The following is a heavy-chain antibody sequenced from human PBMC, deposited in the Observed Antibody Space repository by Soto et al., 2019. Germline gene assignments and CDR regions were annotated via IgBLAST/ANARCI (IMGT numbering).Heavy chain of an antibody. Sequence: EVQLVESGGGLVQPGGSLRLSCAASGFTFSSYAMHWVRQAPGKGLEYVSAISGNGGSTYYANSVKGRFTISRDNSKNTLYLQMGSLRAEYMAVYYCARRTPGWYFDLWGRGTLVTVSS. CDR1: GFTFSSYA. J-gene: IGHJ2*01. CDR2: ISGNGGST. CDR3: ARRTPGWYFDL. V-gene: IGHV3-64*01.